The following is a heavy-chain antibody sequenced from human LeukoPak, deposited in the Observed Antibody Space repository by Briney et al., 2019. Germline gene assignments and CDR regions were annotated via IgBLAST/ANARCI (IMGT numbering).Heavy chain of an antibody. D-gene: IGHD6-6*01. CDR2: INPNSGGT. CDR1: GYTFTSYG. J-gene: IGHJ4*02. V-gene: IGHV1-2*04. CDR3: AREGRSSNFDY. Sequence: ASVKVSCKASGYTFTSYGISWVRQAPGQGLEWMGWINPNSGGTNYAQKFQGWVTMTRDTSISTAYMELSRLRSDDTAVYYCAREGRSSNFDYWGQGTLVTVSS.